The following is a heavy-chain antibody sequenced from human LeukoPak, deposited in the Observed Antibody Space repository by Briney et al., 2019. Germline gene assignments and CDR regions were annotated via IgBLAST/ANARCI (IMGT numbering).Heavy chain of an antibody. CDR1: GFTFSSYA. J-gene: IGHJ6*02. V-gene: IGHV3-30-3*01. D-gene: IGHD2-15*01. CDR3: ARDLRAAFLYYYYYGMDV. CDR2: ISYDGSNK. Sequence: GGSLRLSCAASGFTFSSYAMHWVRQAPGKGLEWVAVISYDGSNKYYADSVKGRFTISRDNSKNTLYLQMNSLRAEDTAVYYCARDLRAAFLYYYYYGMDVWGQGTTVTVSS.